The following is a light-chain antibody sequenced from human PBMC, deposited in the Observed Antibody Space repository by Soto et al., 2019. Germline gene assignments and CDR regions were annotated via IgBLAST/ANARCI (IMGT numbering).Light chain of an antibody. CDR3: QQLHDFPRT. V-gene: IGKV3-15*01. CDR2: GAS. CDR1: QSVSSN. Sequence: EIVMTQSPATLSVSPGERATLSCRASQSVSSNLAWYQQKPGQAPRLLIYGASTRATGIPARFSGSGSGTDFTLTISGLQPEDLATYYCQQLHDFPRTFGQGTKVEIK. J-gene: IGKJ1*01.